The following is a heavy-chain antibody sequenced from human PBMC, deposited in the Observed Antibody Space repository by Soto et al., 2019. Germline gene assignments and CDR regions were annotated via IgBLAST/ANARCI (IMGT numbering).Heavy chain of an antibody. Sequence: GGSLRLSCAVSGFTFSSYEMNWVRQAPGKGLEWVSYIGTSGKTIYYADSVRGRFTISRDNAKNSLYLQMNSLRAEDTAVYFCARDPAIYSGKFDYGLDVWGRGTTVTSP. CDR3: ARDPAIYSGKFDYGLDV. D-gene: IGHD4-4*01. J-gene: IGHJ6*02. CDR2: IGTSGKTI. CDR1: GFTFSSYE. V-gene: IGHV3-48*03.